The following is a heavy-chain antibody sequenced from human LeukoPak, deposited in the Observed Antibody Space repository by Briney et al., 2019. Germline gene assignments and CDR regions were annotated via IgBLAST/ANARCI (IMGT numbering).Heavy chain of an antibody. CDR2: ISSSSDYT. Sequence: PGGSLRLSCAASGFTFSTYSMNWVRQAPGKGLEWVASISSSSDYTHYADSVKGRFTISRDNAKNSLYLQMNSLRAEDTAVYYCAVLTYQLLDYYFDYWGQGTLVTVSS. V-gene: IGHV3-21*01. D-gene: IGHD2-2*01. CDR1: GFTFSTYS. CDR3: AVLTYQLLDYYFDY. J-gene: IGHJ4*02.